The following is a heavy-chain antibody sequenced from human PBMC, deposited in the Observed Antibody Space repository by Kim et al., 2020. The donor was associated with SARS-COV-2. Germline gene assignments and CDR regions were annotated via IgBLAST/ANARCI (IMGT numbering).Heavy chain of an antibody. Sequence: GGSLRLSCAASGFTFSDYYMSWIRQAPGKGLEWVSYISSSGSTIYYADSVKGRFTISRDNAKNSLYLQMNSLRAEDTAVYYCARDHSSGTYTTRAYGMDVWGQGTTVTVSS. CDR3: ARDHSSGTYTTRAYGMDV. V-gene: IGHV3-11*04. D-gene: IGHD3-10*01. J-gene: IGHJ6*02. CDR1: GFTFSDYY. CDR2: ISSSGSTI.